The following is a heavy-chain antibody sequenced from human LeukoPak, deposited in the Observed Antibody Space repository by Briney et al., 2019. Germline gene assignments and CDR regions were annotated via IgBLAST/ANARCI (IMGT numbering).Heavy chain of an antibody. CDR2: ISYDGSNK. J-gene: IGHJ4*02. D-gene: IGHD5-24*01. CDR1: GFTFSSYG. Sequence: PGGSLRLSCAASGFTFSSYGMHWARQAPGKGLEWAAVISYDGSNKYYADSVKGRFTISRDNSKNTLYLQMNSLRAEDTAVYFCAKGGWLQSPTDYWGQGTLVTVSS. V-gene: IGHV3-30*18. CDR3: AKGGWLQSPTDY.